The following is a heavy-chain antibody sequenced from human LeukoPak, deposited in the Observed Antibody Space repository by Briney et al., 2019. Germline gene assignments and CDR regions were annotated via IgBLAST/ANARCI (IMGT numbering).Heavy chain of an antibody. CDR3: AGDSSGYSRGFDY. Sequence: GGSLRLSCAASGFTHSSNFMRWGRQAPGKGVECVSVIYSRGGTYYAGSVQGRFTISRDASKNTLYHQMNSLRAEDTPVYYCAGDSSGYSRGFDYWGQGTLVTVSS. CDR2: IYSRGGT. J-gene: IGHJ4*02. V-gene: IGHV3-53*01. CDR1: GFTHSSNF. D-gene: IGHD3-22*01.